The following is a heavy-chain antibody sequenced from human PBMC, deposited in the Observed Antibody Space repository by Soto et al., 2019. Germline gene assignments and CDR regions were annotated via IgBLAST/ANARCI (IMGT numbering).Heavy chain of an antibody. CDR2: IRSDGSRK. CDR3: ARDRPRVNMCELAHAPPSNDNYYGMDV. J-gene: IGHJ6*02. CDR1: GFPFSRYG. V-gene: IGHV3-33*08. D-gene: IGHD3-10*02. Sequence: PGGSLRPSCAASGFPFSRYGMHWVRQAPGKGLEKVAVIRSDGSRKYYAENVEGRFTISRDNSKNTLYLQMNCLRVDETAVYYCARDRPRVNMCELAHAPPSNDNYYGMDVWGQGTTVTVSS.